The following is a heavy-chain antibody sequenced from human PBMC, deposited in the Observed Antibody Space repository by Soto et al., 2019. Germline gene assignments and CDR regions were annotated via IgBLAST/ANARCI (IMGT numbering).Heavy chain of an antibody. CDR1: GFTLSRHT. V-gene: IGHV3-21*01. J-gene: IGHJ3*01. CDR3: VRDYYDTSGYPNTFDL. Sequence: GGSLRLSCPASGFTLSRHTMNWVRQAPGKGLEWVSFIGSRTSDIYYADSVKGRFTISRDNAKNSLYLDLTRLRAEDTPVYFCVRDYYDTSGYPNTFDLWGQGTMVTVSS. CDR2: IGSRTSDI. D-gene: IGHD3-22*01.